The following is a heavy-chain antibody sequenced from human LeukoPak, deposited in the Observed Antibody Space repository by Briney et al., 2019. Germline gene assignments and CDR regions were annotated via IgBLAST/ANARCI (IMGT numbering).Heavy chain of an antibody. CDR2: IIPIFGTA. D-gene: IGHD3-22*01. Sequence: SVKVSCKASGGTFISYAISWVRQAPGQGLEWMGGIIPIFGTANYAQKFQGRVTITADESTSTAYMELSSLRSEDTAVYYCASEVVKYYYDSSGYYYADYWGQGTLVTVSS. CDR1: GGTFISYA. J-gene: IGHJ4*02. V-gene: IGHV1-69*13. CDR3: ASEVVKYYYDSSGYYYADY.